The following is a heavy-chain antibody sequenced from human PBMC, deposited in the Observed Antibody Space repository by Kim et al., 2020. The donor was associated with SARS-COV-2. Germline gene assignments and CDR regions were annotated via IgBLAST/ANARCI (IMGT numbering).Heavy chain of an antibody. D-gene: IGHD6-13*01. CDR1: GYTFTSYA. CDR2: INAGNGNT. J-gene: IGHJ5*02. V-gene: IGHV1-3*01. CDR3: ARQLLFSSWYVGSGWFDP. Sequence: ASVKVSCKASGYTFTSYAMHWVRQAPGQRLEWMGWINAGNGNTKYSQKFQGRVTITRDTSASTAYMELSSLRSEDTAVYYCARQLLFSSWYVGSGWFDPWGQGTLVTVSS.